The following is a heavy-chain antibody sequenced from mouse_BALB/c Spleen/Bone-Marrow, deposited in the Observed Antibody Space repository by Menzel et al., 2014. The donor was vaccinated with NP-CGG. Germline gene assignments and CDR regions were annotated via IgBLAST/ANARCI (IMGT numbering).Heavy chain of an antibody. V-gene: IGHV1S81*02. CDR3: ATSYYYAGSRGNS. Sequence: QVQLQQSGAELVKPGASVKLSCKASGYTFTSYWMHWVKPRPGQGFEWIGEINPSNGGANYNERFKRKATLTVDKSSSTAYMQLSSLTSEDSAVYYCATSYYYAGSRGNSWGQGTTLTVSS. CDR1: GYTFTSYW. J-gene: IGHJ2*01. D-gene: IGHD1-1*01. CDR2: INPSNGGA.